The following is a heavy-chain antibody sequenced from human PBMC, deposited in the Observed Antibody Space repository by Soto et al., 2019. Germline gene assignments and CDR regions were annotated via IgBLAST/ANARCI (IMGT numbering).Heavy chain of an antibody. D-gene: IGHD3-10*01. CDR2: INPSGGST. V-gene: IGHV1-46*01. CDR3: ARDSGFGEPPYY. Sequence: ASVKVSCKASGYTFTSYYMHWVGQAPGQGLEWMGIINPSGGSTSYAQKFQGRVTMTRDTSTSTVYMELSSLRSEDTAVYYCARDSGFGEPPYYLGQGTLVNVSS. J-gene: IGHJ4*02. CDR1: GYTFTSYY.